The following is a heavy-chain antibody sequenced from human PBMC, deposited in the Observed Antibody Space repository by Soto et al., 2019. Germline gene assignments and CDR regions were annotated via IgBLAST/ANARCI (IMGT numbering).Heavy chain of an antibody. CDR1: GFTFRRYW. CDR2: IKQDGSDK. V-gene: IGHV3-7*01. D-gene: IGHD6-13*01. CDR3: AREPGMAAADHYFDY. J-gene: IGHJ4*02. Sequence: EVQLVESGGGLVQPGGALRLSCAASGFTFRRYWMTWVRQAPGKGLEWVATIKQDGSDKYYVDSVKGRFTISRDNAKNSLDLQMNSLRAEDTAVYYCAREPGMAAADHYFDYWGQGTLVTVSS.